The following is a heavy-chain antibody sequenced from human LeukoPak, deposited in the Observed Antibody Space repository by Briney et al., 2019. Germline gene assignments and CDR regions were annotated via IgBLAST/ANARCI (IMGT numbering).Heavy chain of an antibody. D-gene: IGHD3-16*01. V-gene: IGHV1-2*04. CDR3: AREHPGGSFAGDNSSDR. CDR1: GYTLTDSY. Sequence: ASVKVSCKASGYTLTDSYLHWGRHAPGQGLECLGWINPGGNVTKNFHTSVTMTLATSINTAYIEVTSLKSDDTAVYYCAREHPGGSFAGDNSSDRWGQAT. J-gene: IGHJ5*02. CDR2: INPGGNVT.